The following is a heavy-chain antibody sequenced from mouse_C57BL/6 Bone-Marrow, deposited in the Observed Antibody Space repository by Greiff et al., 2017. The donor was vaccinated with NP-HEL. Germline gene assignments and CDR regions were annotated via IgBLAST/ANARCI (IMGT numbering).Heavy chain of an antibody. J-gene: IGHJ4*01. CDR3: AIYYSKGYYYAMDY. Sequence: EVQLQQSGPELVKPGASVKIPCKASGYTFTDYNMDWVKQSHGKSLEWIGDINPNNGGTIYNQKFKGKATLTVDKSSSTAYMELRSLTSEDTAVYYCAIYYSKGYYYAMDYWGQGTSVTVSS. CDR2: INPNNGGT. V-gene: IGHV1-18*01. CDR1: GYTFTDYN. D-gene: IGHD2-5*01.